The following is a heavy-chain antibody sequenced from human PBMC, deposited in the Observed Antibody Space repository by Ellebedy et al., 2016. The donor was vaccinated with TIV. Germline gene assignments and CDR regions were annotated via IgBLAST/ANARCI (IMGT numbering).Heavy chain of an antibody. CDR1: GGSISNYY. Sequence: SETLSLTCTVPGGSISNYYWSWIGKPPGKGLEWIGYIYYSGSTNYNPSLKSRVTISVDTSKNQFSLKLSSVTAADTAVYYCARVGYYGSGSVDYWGQGTLVTVSS. V-gene: IGHV4-59*12. D-gene: IGHD3-10*01. CDR2: IYYSGST. CDR3: ARVGYYGSGSVDY. J-gene: IGHJ4*02.